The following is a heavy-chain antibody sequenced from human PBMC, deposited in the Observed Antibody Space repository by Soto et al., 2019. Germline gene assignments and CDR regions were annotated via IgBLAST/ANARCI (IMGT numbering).Heavy chain of an antibody. J-gene: IGHJ4*02. CDR3: ARESSYGRGGSGFFLPGIDY. CDR2: VIPIFGTA. CDR1: GGTFSSYA. V-gene: IGHV1-69*12. Sequence: QVQLVQSGAEVKKPGSSVKVSCKASGGTFSSYAISWVRQAPGQGLEWMGGVIPIFGTANYAQKYQGRVTISADESTSTDSQELSSLRSGGTALYYWARESSYGRGGSGFFLPGIDYWGQGTLFTVSS. D-gene: IGHD2-15*01.